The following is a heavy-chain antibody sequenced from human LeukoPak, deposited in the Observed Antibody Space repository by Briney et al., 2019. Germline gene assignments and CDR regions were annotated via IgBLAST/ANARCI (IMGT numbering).Heavy chain of an antibody. CDR2: VSGSGSAI. D-gene: IGHD3-9*01. Sequence: GGSLRLSCAASGFTFSSYSMNWVRQAPGKGLEWVSYVSGSGSAIYYADSVKGRFTISRDNAKNSLYLQMNSLRAEDTAVYYCAREADNYDILTGYSGAYYFDYWGQGTLVTVSS. CDR1: GFTFSSYS. CDR3: AREADNYDILTGYSGAYYFDY. V-gene: IGHV3-48*04. J-gene: IGHJ4*02.